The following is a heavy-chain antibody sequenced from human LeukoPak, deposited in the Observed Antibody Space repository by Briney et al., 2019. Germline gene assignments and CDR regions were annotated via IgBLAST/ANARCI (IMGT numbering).Heavy chain of an antibody. D-gene: IGHD5-18*01. CDR2: LNPNSDSA. CDR3: ARGGGYTYGLYYFDY. J-gene: IGHJ4*02. CDR1: GYTFTSYD. V-gene: IGHV1-8*03. Sequence: ASVKVSCKASGYTFTSYDINWVRQATGQGLEWMGWLNPNSDSAGYAQKFQDRVTITRDTSISTAYMELSSLRSDDTAVYYCARGGGYTYGLYYFDYWGQGTLVTVSS.